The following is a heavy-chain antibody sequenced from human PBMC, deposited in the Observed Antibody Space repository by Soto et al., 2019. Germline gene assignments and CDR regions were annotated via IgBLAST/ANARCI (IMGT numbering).Heavy chain of an antibody. CDR3: AKLSQDYYDSSGPRGY. V-gene: IGHV3-30*18. Sequence: GGSLRLSCEASGFSFRSYGIHWVRQAPGQGLEWVAVISYDGSDKHYADSVKGRFTISIDTSKNTLYLQMNSLRPEDTAVYYCAKLSQDYYDSSGPRGYWGQGTLVTVSS. CDR1: GFSFRSYG. CDR2: ISYDGSDK. D-gene: IGHD3-22*01. J-gene: IGHJ4*02.